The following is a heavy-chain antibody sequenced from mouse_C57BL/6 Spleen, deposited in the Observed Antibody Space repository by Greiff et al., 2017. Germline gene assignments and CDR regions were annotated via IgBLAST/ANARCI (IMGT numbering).Heavy chain of an antibody. CDR2: IHPSDSDT. D-gene: IGHD2-1*01. Sequence: QVHLQQPGAELVKPGASVKVSCKASGYTFTSYWMHWVQQRPGQGLEWIGRIHPSDSDTNSNQKFKGKATLTVDKSSSTAYMQLSSLTSEDSAVYYCATPYGNYVNYYAMDDWGQGTSVTVSS. V-gene: IGHV1-74*01. CDR1: GYTFTSYW. CDR3: ATPYGNYVNYYAMDD. J-gene: IGHJ4*01.